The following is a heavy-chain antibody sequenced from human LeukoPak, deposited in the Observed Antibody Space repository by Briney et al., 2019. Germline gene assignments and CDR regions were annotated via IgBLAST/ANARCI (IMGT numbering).Heavy chain of an antibody. CDR1: GGSSSDSRYY. V-gene: IGHV4-39*01. CDR2: IHYSGST. Sequence: WETLSRTCTVSGGSSSDSRYYWGWIRQPPGMGLEWIGNIHYSGSTNYNPSVKSRVTISIDTSKNQFSLELSSLTAADTAVYYCARRDYIITYFFDNWGQGTLVTVSS. J-gene: IGHJ4*02. D-gene: IGHD4-17*01. CDR3: ARRDYIITYFFDN.